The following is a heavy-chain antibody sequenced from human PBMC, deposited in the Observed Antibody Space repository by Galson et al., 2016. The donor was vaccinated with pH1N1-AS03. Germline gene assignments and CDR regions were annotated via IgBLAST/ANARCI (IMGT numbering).Heavy chain of an antibody. CDR1: GFPFSGYS. D-gene: IGHD3-22*01. CDR3: ARDAPPPGDSDSSGIFDH. CDR2: ISYDGNNK. Sequence: SLRLSCAASGFPFSGYSMNWVRQAPGKGLEWVAVISYDGNNKYYADSVKDRFTISRDNSNNRLYLQMNSLRSEDTAVYYCARDAPPPGDSDSSGIFDHWGQGTLVTVSS. J-gene: IGHJ4*02. V-gene: IGHV3-30*03.